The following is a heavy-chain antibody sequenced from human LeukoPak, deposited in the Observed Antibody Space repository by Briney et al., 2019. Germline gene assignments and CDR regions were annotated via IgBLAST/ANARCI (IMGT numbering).Heavy chain of an antibody. J-gene: IGHJ4*02. D-gene: IGHD1-26*01. CDR1: GFPFRNYG. CDR2: IAYDGSHE. CDR3: AKDLPVAAANGGREGATTNFDF. Sequence: GSLRPPCAVPGFPFRNYGMHLVRQAPGKGLEWLAVIAYDGSHEHYVDSVKGRFTISRDNSKNTLFLQMNSLSAEDTAVYYCAKDLPVAAANGGREGATTNFDFWGQGTLVSVSS. V-gene: IGHV3-30*18.